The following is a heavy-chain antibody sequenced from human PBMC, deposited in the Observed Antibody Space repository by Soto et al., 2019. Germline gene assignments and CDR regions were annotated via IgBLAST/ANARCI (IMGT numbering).Heavy chain of an antibody. CDR2: ISHDGNNR. D-gene: IGHD1-1*01. CDR3: VLWGTATLAFDI. V-gene: IGHV3-30-3*01. J-gene: IGHJ3*02. Sequence: QVQVVESGGGVVQPGRSLRLSCAASGFTFSIYAMHWVRQAPGKGLEWLASISHDGNNRYYADSVRGRFTISRDNSRNTLYLQMNSMRRDDTAVYSCVLWGTATLAFDIWGQVTMVTVSS. CDR1: GFTFSIYA.